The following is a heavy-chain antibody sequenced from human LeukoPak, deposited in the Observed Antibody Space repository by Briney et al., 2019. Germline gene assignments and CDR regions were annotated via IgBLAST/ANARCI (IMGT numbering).Heavy chain of an antibody. CDR1: GFTFSSYS. Sequence: AGGSLRLSCAASGFTFSSYSMNWVRQAPGKGLEWVSSISSSSSYIYYADSVKGRFTISRDNAKNSLYLQMICLRAEDTAVYYCAREGFPYYDILTGYYNIWGQGILVTASS. J-gene: IGHJ4*02. CDR3: AREGFPYYDILTGYYNI. V-gene: IGHV3-21*01. D-gene: IGHD3-9*01. CDR2: ISSSSSYI.